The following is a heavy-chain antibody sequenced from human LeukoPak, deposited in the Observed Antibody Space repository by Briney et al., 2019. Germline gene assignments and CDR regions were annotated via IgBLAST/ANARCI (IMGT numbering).Heavy chain of an antibody. CDR1: GYSFTGYY. J-gene: IGHJ4*02. D-gene: IGHD7-27*01. Sequence: ASVKVSCKASGYSFTGYYIHWVRQAPGQGLEWMGWINPNSGGTNYAQKFQGRVTMTRDTSISTAYMELSRLRSDDTAVYYCASLRPGDATLNYWGQGTLVTVSS. V-gene: IGHV1-2*02. CDR3: ASLRPGDATLNY. CDR2: INPNSGGT.